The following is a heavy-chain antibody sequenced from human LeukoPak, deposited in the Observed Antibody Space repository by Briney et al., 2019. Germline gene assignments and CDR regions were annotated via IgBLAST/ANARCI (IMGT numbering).Heavy chain of an antibody. D-gene: IGHD2-15*01. CDR1: GFTFSSYA. Sequence: GSLRLSCAASGFTFSSYAMYWVRQAPGKGLEWVTIIWYGGSNKNYADSVKGRFTISRDNSKNTLYLQMNSLRTEDTAVYYCARGAYCSGGRCPGAFDIWGQGTMVTVSS. CDR3: ARGAYCSGGRCPGAFDI. V-gene: IGHV3-33*01. J-gene: IGHJ3*02. CDR2: IWYGGSNK.